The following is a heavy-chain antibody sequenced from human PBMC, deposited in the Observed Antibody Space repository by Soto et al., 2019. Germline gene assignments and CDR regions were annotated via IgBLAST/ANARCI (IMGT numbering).Heavy chain of an antibody. CDR1: GFTFSSYA. V-gene: IGHV3-30-3*01. CDR3: ARGVYYGSRSYYSGLDY. D-gene: IGHD3-10*01. J-gene: IGHJ4*02. CDR2: ISYDGSNK. Sequence: QVQLVESGGGVVQPGRSLRLSCAASGFTFSSYAMHWVRQAPGKGLEWVAVISYDGSNKYYADSVKGRFTISRDNSKNTLYLQMNSLRAEDTAVYYCARGVYYGSRSYYSGLDYWGQGTLVTVSS.